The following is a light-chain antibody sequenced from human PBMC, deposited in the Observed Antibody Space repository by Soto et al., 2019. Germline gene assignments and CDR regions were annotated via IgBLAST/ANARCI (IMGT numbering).Light chain of an antibody. CDR2: WAS. CDR1: QSVLYSSNNKNY. J-gene: IGKJ1*01. V-gene: IGKV4-1*01. CDR3: QQYYSSPQT. Sequence: DIVMTQSPDSLAVSLGERATINCKSSQSVLYSSNNKNYLAWYQHKPGQPPKLLIVWASTRESGVPDRFSGSGSGTDFTLTISSLQAEDVAVYYCQQYYSSPQTFGQGTKVDIK.